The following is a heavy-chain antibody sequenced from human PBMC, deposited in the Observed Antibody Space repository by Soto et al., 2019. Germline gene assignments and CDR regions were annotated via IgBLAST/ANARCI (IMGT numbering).Heavy chain of an antibody. J-gene: IGHJ5*02. CDR2: IYYSGST. CDR3: ARVHGHSLFDP. Sequence: SETLSLTCTVSGGSISSYYWSWIRQPPGKGLEWIGYIYYSGSTNYNPSLKSRVTISVDTSKNQFSLKLSSVTAADTAVYYCARVHGHSLFDPWGQGTLVTVYS. CDR1: GGSISSYY. D-gene: IGHD2-21*01. V-gene: IGHV4-59*01.